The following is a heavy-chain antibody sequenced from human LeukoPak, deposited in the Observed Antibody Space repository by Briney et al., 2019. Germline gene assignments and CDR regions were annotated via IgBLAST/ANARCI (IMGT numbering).Heavy chain of an antibody. CDR1: GGSISSSSYY. CDR3: ARSYGSWYDYYYYMDV. D-gene: IGHD6-13*01. J-gene: IGHJ6*03. CDR2: IYYSGST. V-gene: IGHV4-39*07. Sequence: SETLSLTCTVSGGSISSSSYYWGWIRQPPGKGLEWIGSIYYSGSTYYNPSLKSRVTISVDTSKNQFSLKLSSVTAADTAVYYCARSYGSWYDYYYYMDVWGKGTTVTASS.